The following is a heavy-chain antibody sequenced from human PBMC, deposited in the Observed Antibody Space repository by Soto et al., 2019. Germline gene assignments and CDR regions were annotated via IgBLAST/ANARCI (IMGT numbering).Heavy chain of an antibody. CDR2: IYPGDSDT. V-gene: IGHV5-51*01. Sequence: PGESLKISCKRSGYTFTSYWISWVRQMPGEGLEWMGAIYPGDSDTRYSPSFQGQVTISADKSISTVYMQWRSLQASDSAIYYCARSAANAVRFSEDWGQGTVVTVSS. CDR1: GYTFTSYW. D-gene: IGHD2-15*01. J-gene: IGHJ4*02. CDR3: ARSAANAVRFSED.